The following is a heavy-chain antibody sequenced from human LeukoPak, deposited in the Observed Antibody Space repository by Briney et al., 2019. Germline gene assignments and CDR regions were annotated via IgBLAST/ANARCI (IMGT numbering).Heavy chain of an antibody. CDR1: GGSISSSSYY. V-gene: IGHV4-39*07. CDR3: ARSYSYGGMWFDP. CDR2: INHSGST. Sequence: SETLSLTCTVSGGSISSSSYYWGWIRQPPGKGLEWIGEINHSGSTNYNPSLKSRVTISVDTSKNQFSLKLSSVTAADTAVYYCARSYSYGGMWFDPWGQGTLVTVSS. J-gene: IGHJ5*02. D-gene: IGHD5-18*01.